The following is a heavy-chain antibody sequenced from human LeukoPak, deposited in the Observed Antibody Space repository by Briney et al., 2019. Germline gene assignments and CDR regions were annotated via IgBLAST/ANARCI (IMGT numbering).Heavy chain of an antibody. V-gene: IGHV1-8*01. Sequence: ASVKVSCKVSGYTLTELSMHWVRQAPGKGLEWMGWMNPNSGNTGYAQKFQGRVTMTRNTSISTAYMEMSSLRADDTAVYYCAKHPGPYGGNPFNSWGLGMLVTVSS. J-gene: IGHJ4*02. CDR3: AKHPGPYGGNPFNS. CDR1: GYTLTELS. CDR2: MNPNSGNT. D-gene: IGHD4-23*01.